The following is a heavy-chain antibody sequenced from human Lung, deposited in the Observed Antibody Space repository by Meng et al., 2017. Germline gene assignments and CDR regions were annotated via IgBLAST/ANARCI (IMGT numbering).Heavy chain of an antibody. CDR1: GGSISSSNYY. CDR3: ARGQKGYFDL. CDR2: IYNSGST. Sequence: QGQLQESGPGLVKPSQTLSLTGTGSGGSISSSNYYWSWIRQPPGKGLEWSGHIYNSGSTYYNPSLKSRITISVDTSKNQFSLKLSSVTAADTAVYYCARGQKGYFDLWGRGTLVTVSS. V-gene: IGHV4-30-4*01. J-gene: IGHJ2*01.